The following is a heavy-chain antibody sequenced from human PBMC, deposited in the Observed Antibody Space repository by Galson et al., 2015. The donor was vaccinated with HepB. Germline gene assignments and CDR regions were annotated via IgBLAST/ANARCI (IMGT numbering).Heavy chain of an antibody. D-gene: IGHD2-15*01. Sequence: QSGAEVKKPGESLKISCEGSGYSFSMFWIGWVRQMPGRGLEWMGAIYPRTSETRYSPSFEGQVTISADKSISTAYLQWNSLKASDTAMYYCARRQIYGSGAYSMDVWGQGTTVTVSS. V-gene: IGHV5-51*01. CDR1: GYSFSMFW. CDR3: ARRQIYGSGAYSMDV. J-gene: IGHJ6*02. CDR2: IYPRTSET.